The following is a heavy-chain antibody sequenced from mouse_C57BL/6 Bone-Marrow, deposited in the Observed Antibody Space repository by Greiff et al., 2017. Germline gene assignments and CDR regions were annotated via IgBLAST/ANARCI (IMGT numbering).Heavy chain of an antibody. J-gene: IGHJ2*01. CDR1: GYAFSSSW. Sequence: VQLQQSGPELVKPGASVKISCKASGYAFSSSWMNWVKQRPGKGLEWIGRIYPGDGDTNYNGKFKGKATLTADKSSSTAYMQLSSLTSEDSAVYFCAREEFITTVAATSYFDYWGQGTTLTVAS. D-gene: IGHD1-1*01. CDR3: AREEFITTVAATSYFDY. CDR2: IYPGDGDT. V-gene: IGHV1-82*01.